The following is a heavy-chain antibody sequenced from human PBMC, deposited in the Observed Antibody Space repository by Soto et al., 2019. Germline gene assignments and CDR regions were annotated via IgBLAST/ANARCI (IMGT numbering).Heavy chain of an antibody. CDR1: GGSISSGGYY. D-gene: IGHD3-22*01. V-gene: IGHV4-31*03. CDR2: IYYSGST. CDR3: ARAPTEYDSSPPGLCYFDL. Sequence: PSETLSLTCTVSGGSISSGGYYWSWIRQHPGKGLEWIGYIYYSGSTYYNPSLKSRVTISVDMSKNQFSLKLSSVTAADTAVYYCARAPTEYDSSPPGLCYFDLWGRGTLVTVSS. J-gene: IGHJ2*01.